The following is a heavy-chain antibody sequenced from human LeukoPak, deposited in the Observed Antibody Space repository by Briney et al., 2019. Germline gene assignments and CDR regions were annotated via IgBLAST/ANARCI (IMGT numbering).Heavy chain of an antibody. CDR1: GFTFSSST. CDR3: VRIPNSANFPNWFDP. J-gene: IGHJ5*02. CDR2: VSSGTDYI. Sequence: PGGSLRLSCAASGFTFSSSTMNWVRGAPGRGLEWVSSVSSGTDYIYYADSVKGRFTISRDNAKNSLYLQMNSRRAEDTALYYCVRIPNSANFPNWFDPWGQGTLVTVSS. V-gene: IGHV3-21*01. D-gene: IGHD4/OR15-4a*01.